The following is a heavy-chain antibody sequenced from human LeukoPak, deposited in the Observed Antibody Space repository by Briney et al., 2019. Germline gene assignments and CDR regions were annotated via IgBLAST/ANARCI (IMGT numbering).Heavy chain of an antibody. CDR3: ASSFFGNASPDY. D-gene: IGHD1-1*01. Sequence: PGGSLRLSCAASGFTFSDYYMSWIRQAPGKGLEWVSYISSSGSTIYYADSVKGRFTISSDYAKNSLYLQMSSLRAEDTAVYYCASSFFGNASPDYWGQGPLVTVSS. V-gene: IGHV3-11*04. CDR1: GFTFSDYY. J-gene: IGHJ4*02. CDR2: ISSSGSTI.